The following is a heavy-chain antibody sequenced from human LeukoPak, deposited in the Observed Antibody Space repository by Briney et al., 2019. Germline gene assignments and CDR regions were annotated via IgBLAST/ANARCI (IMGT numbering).Heavy chain of an antibody. CDR3: ATAVAGNHPFDY. D-gene: IGHD6-19*01. Sequence: GGSLRLSCAVSGFTFSSYAMHWVRQAPGKGLEGVAVISYDGSNKYYADSVKGRFTISRDNSKNTLYLQMNSLRAEDTAVYYCATAVAGNHPFDYWGQGTLVTVSS. CDR2: ISYDGSNK. J-gene: IGHJ4*02. CDR1: GFTFSSYA. V-gene: IGHV3-30-3*01.